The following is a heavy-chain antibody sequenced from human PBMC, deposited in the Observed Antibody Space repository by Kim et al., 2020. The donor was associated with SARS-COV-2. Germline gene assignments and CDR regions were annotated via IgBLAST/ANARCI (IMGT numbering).Heavy chain of an antibody. V-gene: IGHV4-34*01. CDR3: ARRGGIAAAGSRAAFDY. D-gene: IGHD6-13*01. Sequence: LKSRVTISVDTSKNQFSLKLSSVTAADTAVYYCARRGGIAAAGSRAAFDYWGQGTLVTVSS. J-gene: IGHJ4*02.